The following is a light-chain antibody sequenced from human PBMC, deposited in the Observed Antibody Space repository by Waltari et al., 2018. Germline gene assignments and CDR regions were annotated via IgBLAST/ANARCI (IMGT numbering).Light chain of an antibody. Sequence: DIVMTQSPDSLAVSLGERATINCQSSQSVLYSSNNKNYLAWYQQKPGQPPKLLIYWASTRESGVPDRFSGSGSGTDFTLTISSLQAEDVAVYYCQEYYGTPPDTFGQGTKVEIK. J-gene: IGKJ2*01. V-gene: IGKV4-1*01. CDR2: WAS. CDR3: QEYYGTPPDT. CDR1: QSVLYSSNNKNY.